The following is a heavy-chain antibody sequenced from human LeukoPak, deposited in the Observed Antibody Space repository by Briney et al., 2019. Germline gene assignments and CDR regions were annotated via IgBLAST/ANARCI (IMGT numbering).Heavy chain of an antibody. CDR2: IRGSGGST. CDR1: GFTFTTYS. Sequence: GGSLRLSCAASGFTFTTYSMSWVRQAPGKGLESVSAIRGSGGSTYYADSVKGRFTISRDDSKSTLYLQMNSLRAEDTAVYHCVTFYYDSSGSYVHYWGQGTLVT. CDR3: VTFYYDSSGSYVHY. V-gene: IGHV3-23*01. J-gene: IGHJ4*02. D-gene: IGHD3-22*01.